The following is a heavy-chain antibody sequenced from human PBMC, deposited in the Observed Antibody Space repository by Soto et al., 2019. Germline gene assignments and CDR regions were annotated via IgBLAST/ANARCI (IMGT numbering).Heavy chain of an antibody. CDR3: ANSLAASNYGYYEPINSFDY. CDR2: IYWDDDK. D-gene: IGHD4-17*01. CDR1: GFSLSTSGVG. Sequence: QITLKESGPTLVKPTQTLTLTCTFSGFSLSTSGVGVGWIRQPPGKALEWLALIYWDDDKRYSPSLKSRLTTTKDTSKNQVVLTMTNMDPVDTATYYCANSLAASNYGYYEPINSFDYWSQGTLVTVSS. V-gene: IGHV2-5*02. J-gene: IGHJ4*02.